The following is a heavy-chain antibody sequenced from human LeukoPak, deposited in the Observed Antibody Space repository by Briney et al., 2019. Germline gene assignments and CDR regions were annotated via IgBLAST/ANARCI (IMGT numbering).Heavy chain of an antibody. J-gene: IGHJ4*02. Sequence: PSETLSLTCTVSGGSISDDSWTWIRQPPGKGLDWIGSIFDIGSITYNPSLRSRLTISVETSKNQISLKLSSVTAADTAVYFCARAALGDRYSGYAKDRYYFDRWGQGTLVTVSS. V-gene: IGHV4-59*01. CDR3: ARAALGDRYSGYAKDRYYFDR. CDR1: GGSISDDS. CDR2: IFDIGSI. D-gene: IGHD5-12*01.